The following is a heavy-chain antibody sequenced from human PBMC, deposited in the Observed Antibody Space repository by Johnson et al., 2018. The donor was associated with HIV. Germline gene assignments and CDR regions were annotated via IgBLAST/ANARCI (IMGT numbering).Heavy chain of an antibody. CDR2: IWYDGSNK. Sequence: VPLVESGGGVVQPGRSLRLSCAASGFTFSSYGMHWVRQAPGKGLEWVAVIWYDGSNKYYADSVKGRFTISRDNSKNTLYLQMNSLGAEDTAVYYWAKVQGFRRAFDIWGQGTMVTVSS. V-gene: IGHV3-33*06. D-gene: IGHD2-15*01. CDR3: AKVQGFRRAFDI. CDR1: GFTFSSYG. J-gene: IGHJ3*02.